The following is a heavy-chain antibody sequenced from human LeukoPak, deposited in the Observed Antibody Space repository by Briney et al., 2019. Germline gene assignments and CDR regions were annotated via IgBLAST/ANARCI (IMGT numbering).Heavy chain of an antibody. CDR3: ARDAGFHGYGDFFFDY. CDR2: ITGSGGSS. V-gene: IGHV3-23*01. J-gene: IGHJ4*02. Sequence: PGGSLRLSCAASGFTFNKYVMIWVRQAPGKGLEWVSGITGSGGSSYYIDSVKGRFTISRDNAKTSLYLQMNSLRAEDTAVYYCARDAGFHGYGDFFFDYWGQGTLVTVSS. D-gene: IGHD4-17*01. CDR1: GFTFNKYV.